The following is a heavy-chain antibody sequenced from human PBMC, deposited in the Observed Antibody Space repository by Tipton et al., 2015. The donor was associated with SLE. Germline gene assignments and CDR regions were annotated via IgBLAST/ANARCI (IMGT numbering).Heavy chain of an antibody. J-gene: IGHJ6*03. V-gene: IGHV3-30-3*01. CDR3: ARAGGPSGYYYYYMDV. Sequence: SLRLSCAASGFTFSSYAMHWVRQAPGKGLEWVAVISYDGSNKYYADSVKGRFTISRDNSKNTLYLQMNSLRAEDTAVYYCARAGGPSGYYYYYMDVWGKGTTVTVSS. D-gene: IGHD3-10*01. CDR1: GFTFSSYA. CDR2: ISYDGSNK.